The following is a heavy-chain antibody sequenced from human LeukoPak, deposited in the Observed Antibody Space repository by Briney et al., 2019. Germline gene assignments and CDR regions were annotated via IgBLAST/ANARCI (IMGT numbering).Heavy chain of an antibody. CDR3: APEKWGEALDI. J-gene: IGHJ3*02. CDR1: AFTISTYG. D-gene: IGHD3-16*01. V-gene: IGHV3-30*03. CDR2: VSYDGSKK. Sequence: LPGGSLRLSCAATAFTISTYGMHWVRQAPGKGLEWVAVVSYDGSKKYYADSLKGRFTISRDNSKNTLYLQMNSLRVEDTAVYYCAPEKWGEALDIWGQGTMVTVSS.